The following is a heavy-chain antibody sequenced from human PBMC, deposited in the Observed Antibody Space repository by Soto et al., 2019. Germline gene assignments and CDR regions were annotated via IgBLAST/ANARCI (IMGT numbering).Heavy chain of an antibody. J-gene: IGHJ6*02. CDR1: GYTFTSYD. CDR2: MNPNSGNT. V-gene: IGHV1-8*01. D-gene: IGHD6-13*01. Sequence: QVQLVQSGAEVKKPGASVKVSCKASGYTFTSYDINWVRQATGQGLEWMGWMNPNSGNTGYAQKFQGRVTMTRNTSISTAYMELSSLRSEDTAVYYCARWVIAAGDYYYGMDVWGQGTTVTVSS. CDR3: ARWVIAAGDYYYGMDV.